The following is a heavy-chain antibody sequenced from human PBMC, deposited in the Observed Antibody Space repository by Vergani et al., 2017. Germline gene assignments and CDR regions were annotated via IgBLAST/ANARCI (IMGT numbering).Heavy chain of an antibody. V-gene: IGHV3-30*02. CDR2: IWYDGSNK. CDR1: GFTFSSYG. D-gene: IGHD3-22*01. Sequence: VQLLESGGGLVQPGGSLRLSCAASGFTFSSYGMHWVRQAPGKGLEWVAVIWYDGSNKYYADSVKGRFTISRDNSKNTLYLQMNSLRAEDTAVYYCANGPQTYYYDSSGYYYDDYWGQGTLVTVSS. CDR3: ANGPQTYYYDSSGYYYDDY. J-gene: IGHJ4*02.